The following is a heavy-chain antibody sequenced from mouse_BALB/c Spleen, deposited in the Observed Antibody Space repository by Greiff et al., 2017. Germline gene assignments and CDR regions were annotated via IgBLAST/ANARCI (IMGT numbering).Heavy chain of an antibody. J-gene: IGHJ2*01. D-gene: IGHD1-1*01. CDR1: GYSITSDYA. V-gene: IGHV3-2*02. Sequence: EVQLVESGPGLVKPSQSLSLTCTVTGYSITSDYAWNWIRQFPGNKLEWMGYISYSGSTSYNPSLKSRISITRDTSKNQFFLQLNSVTTEDTATYYCAGSSYEGYFDYWGQGTTLTVSS. CDR3: AGSSYEGYFDY. CDR2: ISYSGST.